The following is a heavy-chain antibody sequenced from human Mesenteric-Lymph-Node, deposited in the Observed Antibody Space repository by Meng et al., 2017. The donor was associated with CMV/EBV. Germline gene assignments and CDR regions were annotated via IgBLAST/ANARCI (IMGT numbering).Heavy chain of an antibody. D-gene: IGHD3-3*01. CDR2: IYYSGST. CDR1: GGSISSSSYY. CDR3: ARAAYDFWSGYMGWFDP. V-gene: IGHV4-39*07. Sequence: SETLSLTCTASGGSISSSSYYWGWIRQPPGKGLEWIGSIYYSGSTYYNPSLKSRVTISVDTSKNQFSLKLSSVTAADTAVYYCARAAYDFWSGYMGWFDPWGQGTLVTVSS. J-gene: IGHJ5*02.